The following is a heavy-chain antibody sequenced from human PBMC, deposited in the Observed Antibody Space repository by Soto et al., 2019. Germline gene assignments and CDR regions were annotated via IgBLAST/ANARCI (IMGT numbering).Heavy chain of an antibody. J-gene: IGHJ2*01. CDR2: IYYSGST. D-gene: IGHD4-17*01. CDR1: GGSISSGDYY. V-gene: IGHV4-30-4*01. Sequence: SETLSLTCTVSGGSISSGDYYWSWIRQPPGKGLEWIGYIYYSGSTYYNPSLKSRVTISVDTSKNQFSLKLSSVTAADTAVYYCASMGGASYGDYEFWYFDLWGRGTLVTVSS. CDR3: ASMGGASYGDYEFWYFDL.